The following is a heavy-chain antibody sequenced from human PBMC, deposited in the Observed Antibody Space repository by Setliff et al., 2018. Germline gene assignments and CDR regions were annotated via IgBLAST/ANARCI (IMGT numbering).Heavy chain of an antibody. V-gene: IGHV1-2*02. Sequence: ASVKVSCKASGYDFTDHYLHWLRQAPGQGPEWMGWMDPKNGDTTYAQKFQGRVTITWDTSITTAYMELSSLRSDDTAVYYCARNAITGSTRKYYYYMDVWGQGTTVTVSS. CDR1: GYDFTDHY. D-gene: IGHD1-7*01. CDR2: MDPKNGDT. CDR3: ARNAITGSTRKYYYYMDV. J-gene: IGHJ6*03.